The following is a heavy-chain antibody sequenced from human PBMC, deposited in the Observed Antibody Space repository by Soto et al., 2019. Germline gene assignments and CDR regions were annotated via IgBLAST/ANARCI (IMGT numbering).Heavy chain of an antibody. J-gene: IGHJ4*02. CDR3: ARGNELLWFGELLPRGFYYFDY. Sequence: SETLSLTCTVSGGSISSGGYYWSWIRQHPGKGLEWIGYIYYSGSTYYNPSLKSRVTISVDTSKNQFSLKLSSVTAADTAVYYCARGNELLWFGELLPRGFYYFDYWGQGTLVTVSS. V-gene: IGHV4-31*03. D-gene: IGHD3-10*01. CDR1: GGSISSGGYY. CDR2: IYYSGST.